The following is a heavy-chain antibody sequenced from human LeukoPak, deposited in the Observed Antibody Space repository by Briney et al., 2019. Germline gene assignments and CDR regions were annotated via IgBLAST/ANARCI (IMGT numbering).Heavy chain of an antibody. V-gene: IGHV1-8*01. CDR2: MNPNSANT. D-gene: IGHD3-10*01. J-gene: IGHJ4*02. Sequence: VASVKVSCKASGYTFTSYDINWVRQATGQGLEWMEWMNPNSANTGYAQKFQGRVTMTRNTSISTAYMELSSLRSEDTAVYYCARGKRFGELCPEYWGQGTLVTVSS. CDR1: GYTFTSYD. CDR3: ARGKRFGELCPEY.